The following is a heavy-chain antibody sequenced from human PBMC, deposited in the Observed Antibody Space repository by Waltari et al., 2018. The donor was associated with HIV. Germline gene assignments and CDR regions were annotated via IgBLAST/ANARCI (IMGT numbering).Heavy chain of an antibody. Sequence: QVQLVESGGGVVQPGGSLRLSCVASGFPFGPFAFHWVRQAPGKGLEWVALISYGGRNKVYADSVKGRFTISRDNSKNTLYLQMNSLRAEDTAVYYCARDGHFYDSRPLDHWGQGTLVTVSS. V-gene: IGHV3-30*04. CDR3: ARDGHFYDSRPLDH. J-gene: IGHJ4*02. D-gene: IGHD3-22*01. CDR2: ISYGGRNK. CDR1: GFPFGPFA.